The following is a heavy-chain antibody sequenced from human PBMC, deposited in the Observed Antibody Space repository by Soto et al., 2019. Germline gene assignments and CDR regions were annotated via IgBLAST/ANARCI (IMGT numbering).Heavy chain of an antibody. CDR3: AQTLGLAVAGPGRFDL. CDR1: GGTFSTNA. V-gene: IGHV1-69*12. D-gene: IGHD6-19*01. J-gene: IGHJ2*01. CDR2: ITPLFGTA. Sequence: QVQLVQSGAEVKKPGSSVKVSCKASGGTFSTNAISWVRQAPGQGLEWMGGITPLFGTANYAQKVQGRVTITAVESPTTAYRELSILRSEDTAVYYCAQTLGLAVAGPGRFDLWGRGTLITVSS.